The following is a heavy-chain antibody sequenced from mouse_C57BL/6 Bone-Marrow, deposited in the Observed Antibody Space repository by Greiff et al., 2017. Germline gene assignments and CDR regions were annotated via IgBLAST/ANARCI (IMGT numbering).Heavy chain of an antibody. CDR2: IYPGDGDT. D-gene: IGHD2-3*01. J-gene: IGHJ2*01. CDR3: ARSGDGYYFYYFDY. Sequence: VKVQESGPELVKPGASVKISCKASGYAFSSSWMNWVKQRPGKGLEWIGRIYPGDGDTNYNGKFKGKATLTADKSSSTAYMQLSSLTSEDSAVYFCARSGDGYYFYYFDYWGQGTTLTVSS. CDR1: GYAFSSSW. V-gene: IGHV1-82*01.